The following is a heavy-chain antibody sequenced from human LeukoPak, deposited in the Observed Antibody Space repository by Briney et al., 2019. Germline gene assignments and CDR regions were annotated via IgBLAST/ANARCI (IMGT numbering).Heavy chain of an antibody. CDR1: GFTFSNYW. J-gene: IGHJ4*02. CDR2: INSDGSST. V-gene: IGHV3-74*01. CDR3: ARGHPYYYDSSGYETPFEY. D-gene: IGHD3-22*01. Sequence: GGSLRLSCAASGFTFSNYWMYWVRQAPGKGLVWVSRINSDGSSTSYADSVKGRFTISRDNAKNTLYLQMNSLRAEDMAVYYCARGHPYYYDSSGYETPFEYWGQGTPVTVSS.